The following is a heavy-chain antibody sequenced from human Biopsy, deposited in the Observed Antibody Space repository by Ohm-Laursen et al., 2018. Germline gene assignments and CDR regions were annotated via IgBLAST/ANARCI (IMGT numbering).Heavy chain of an antibody. Sequence: SVKVSCKASGYTFTNYAISWVRQAPGEGLEGMGGIIAVSGLVNYAPKFQGRVSITADKSTTTAYMELSNLKSEDTAVYYCATPFQYYDSWGGYPPFDHWGQGTLVTVSS. CDR1: GYTFTNYA. J-gene: IGHJ4*02. D-gene: IGHD3-3*01. CDR3: ATPFQYYDSWGGYPPFDH. CDR2: IIAVSGLV. V-gene: IGHV1-69*10.